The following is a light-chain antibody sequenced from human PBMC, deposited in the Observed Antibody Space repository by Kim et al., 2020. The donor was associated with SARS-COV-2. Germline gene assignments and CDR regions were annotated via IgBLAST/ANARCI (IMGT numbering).Light chain of an antibody. Sequence: EIVLAQSPGTLSLSPGERATLSCRASQSVTSTYLAWYQQKPGQAPRLLIYGATNRATGIPDRFSGSGSGTDFTLTISRLEPEDFAVYYCQQYIRSPPAWAFGQGTKVDIK. CDR1: QSVTSTY. CDR3: QQYIRSPPAWA. CDR2: GAT. V-gene: IGKV3-20*01. J-gene: IGKJ1*01.